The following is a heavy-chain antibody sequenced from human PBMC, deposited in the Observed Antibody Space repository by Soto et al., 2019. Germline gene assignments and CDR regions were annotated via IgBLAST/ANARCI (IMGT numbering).Heavy chain of an antibody. CDR2: INPNSGGT. CDR1: GYTFTGYY. V-gene: IGHV1-2*04. J-gene: IGHJ6*03. D-gene: IGHD7-27*01. CDR3: ASQRLGYYYMDV. Sequence: QVPLVQSGAEVKKPGASVKVSCKASGYTFTGYYMHWVRQAPGQGLEGMGWINPNSGGTKYAQKFQGWVTMARDTSISTAYMELSRLRSDDTAVYYCASQRLGYYYMDVWGKGTTVTVSS.